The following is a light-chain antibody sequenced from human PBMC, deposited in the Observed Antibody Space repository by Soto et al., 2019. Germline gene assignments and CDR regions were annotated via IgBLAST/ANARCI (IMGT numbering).Light chain of an antibody. CDR3: QHYDNWPPRT. CDR1: QSISTN. Sequence: ELVMTQSPATLSVSPGERATLSCRASQSISTNLAWYQQRPGQAPRLLIYGASTRATGISVRFSGSGSGTEFTLTISSLQSEDFAVYYCQHYDNWPPRTFGQGTKVDIK. J-gene: IGKJ1*01. V-gene: IGKV3-15*01. CDR2: GAS.